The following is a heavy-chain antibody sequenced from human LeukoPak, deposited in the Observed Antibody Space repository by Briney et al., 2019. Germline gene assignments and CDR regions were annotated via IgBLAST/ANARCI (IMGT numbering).Heavy chain of an antibody. Sequence: PGESLRLSCAASGFTVSSNYMSWVRQAPGKGLEWVSVIYSGDSTYYADSVKGGFTMSRDNSKNTLYLQMNSLRVEDTAVYYCARDGRWLQLAPDAFDIWGQGTMVIVSS. CDR2: IYSGDST. D-gene: IGHD5-24*01. J-gene: IGHJ3*02. CDR1: GFTVSSNY. V-gene: IGHV3-66*01. CDR3: ARDGRWLQLAPDAFDI.